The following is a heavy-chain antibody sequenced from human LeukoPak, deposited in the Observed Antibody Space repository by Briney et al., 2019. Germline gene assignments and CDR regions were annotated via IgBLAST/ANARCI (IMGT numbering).Heavy chain of an antibody. CDR1: GGTFSSYA. Sequence: GSSVKVSCKASGGTFSSYAISWVRQAPGQGLEWMGGFIPIFGTANYAQKFQGRVTITADESTSTAYMELSSLRSEDTAVYYCARAAGRGYSYGSYDYWGQGTLVTVSS. D-gene: IGHD5-18*01. CDR2: FIPIFGTA. V-gene: IGHV1-69*01. CDR3: ARAAGRGYSYGSYDY. J-gene: IGHJ4*02.